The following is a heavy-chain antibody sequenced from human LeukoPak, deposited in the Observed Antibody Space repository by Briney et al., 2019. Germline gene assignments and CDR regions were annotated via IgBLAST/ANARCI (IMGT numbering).Heavy chain of an antibody. CDR1: GGSFSGYY. Sequence: SETLSLTCAVYGGSFSGYYWSWIRQPPGKGLEWIGEINHSGSTNYNPSLKSRVTISVDTSKNQFSLKLSSVTAADTAVYYCARAIGDNGFDYWGQGTLVTVSS. CDR3: ARAIGDNGFDY. D-gene: IGHD2-21*02. V-gene: IGHV4-34*01. J-gene: IGHJ4*02. CDR2: INHSGST.